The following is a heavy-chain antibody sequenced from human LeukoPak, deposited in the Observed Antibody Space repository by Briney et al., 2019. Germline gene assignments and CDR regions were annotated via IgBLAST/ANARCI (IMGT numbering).Heavy chain of an antibody. CDR2: IYYSGST. CDR3: ARLAGIAVAGTWWFDP. J-gene: IGHJ5*02. Sequence: SETLSLTCTVSGGSVSSGSYYWSWIRLPPGTGLEWIGYIYYSGSTNYNPSLKSRVTISVDTSKNQFSLKLSSVTAADTAVYYCARLAGIAVAGTWWFDPWGQGTLVTVSS. CDR1: GGSVSSGSYY. D-gene: IGHD6-19*01. V-gene: IGHV4-61*01.